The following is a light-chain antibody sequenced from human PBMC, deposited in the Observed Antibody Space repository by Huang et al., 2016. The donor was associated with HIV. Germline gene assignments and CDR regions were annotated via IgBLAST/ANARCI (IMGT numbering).Light chain of an antibody. CDR1: QSLLHSNGYKY. CDR2: LSS. Sequence: DIVMSQSPLSLPVTPGESASISCRSSQSLLHSNGYKYLDWYVQKPGQSPQLVIYLSSNRASGVPDRFSGTGSVTHFTLRISRVEAEDVGVYYCMQALQTPRTFGQGTRLEIK. V-gene: IGKV2-28*01. CDR3: MQALQTPRT. J-gene: IGKJ5*01.